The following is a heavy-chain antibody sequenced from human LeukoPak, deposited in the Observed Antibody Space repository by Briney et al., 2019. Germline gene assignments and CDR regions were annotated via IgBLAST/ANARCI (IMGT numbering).Heavy chain of an antibody. D-gene: IGHD4-17*01. Sequence: PGGSLRLSCAASGFTFSSYWMSWVRQAPGKELEWVANIKQDGSEKNYVDSVKGRFTISRDNAKNSLYLQMNSLRAEDTAVYYCAVGADSGDYGGFDPWGQGTLVTVSS. CDR3: AVGADSGDYGGFDP. CDR2: IKQDGSEK. V-gene: IGHV3-7*01. CDR1: GFTFSSYW. J-gene: IGHJ5*02.